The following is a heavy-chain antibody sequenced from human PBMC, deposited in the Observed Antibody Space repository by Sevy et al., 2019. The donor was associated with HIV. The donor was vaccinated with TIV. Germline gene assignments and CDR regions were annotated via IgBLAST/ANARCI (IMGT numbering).Heavy chain of an antibody. CDR3: ARVRTVAGVNGVGWFDP. Sequence: SETLSLTCTVSGGYMSSGGYYWSWIRQPAGEGLEWIGRIYPSGSTNYRPSLKSRVTMSVDTSKNQFSLELSSVTAADTAVYYCARVRTVAGVNGVGWFDPWGQGALVTVSS. CDR2: IYPSGST. CDR1: GGYMSSGGYY. J-gene: IGHJ5*02. V-gene: IGHV4-61*02. D-gene: IGHD2-8*01.